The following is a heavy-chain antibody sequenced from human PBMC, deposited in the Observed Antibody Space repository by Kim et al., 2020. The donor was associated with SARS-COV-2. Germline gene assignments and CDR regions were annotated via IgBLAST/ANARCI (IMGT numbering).Heavy chain of an antibody. Sequence: FLKSRVTISVDTSKNQFSLKLSSVTAADTAVYYCARGRSIFGVVTAPFDPWGQGTLVTVSS. CDR3: ARGRSIFGVVTAPFDP. D-gene: IGHD3-3*01. V-gene: IGHV4-59*09. J-gene: IGHJ5*02.